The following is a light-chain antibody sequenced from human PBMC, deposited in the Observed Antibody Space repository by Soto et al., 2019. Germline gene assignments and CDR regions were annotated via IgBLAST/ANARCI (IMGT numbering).Light chain of an antibody. J-gene: IGLJ1*01. Sequence: QPVLTQPASVSGSPGQSITMSCTGTSSDVGGYNYVSWYQQYPGKAPKLMIYEVTKRPSGVSNRFSGSKSGNTASLTISGLQAEDEADYYCSSYTGSPYVFGTGTKVTVL. CDR2: EVT. CDR3: SSYTGSPYV. CDR1: SSDVGGYNY. V-gene: IGLV2-14*03.